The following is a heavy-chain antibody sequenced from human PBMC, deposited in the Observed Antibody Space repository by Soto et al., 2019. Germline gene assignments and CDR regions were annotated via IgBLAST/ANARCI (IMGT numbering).Heavy chain of an antibody. Sequence: GASVKVSCKASGGTFSRYAISWVRQAPGQGLEWMGGIIPIFGTANYAQKFQGRVTITADESTSTAYMELSSLRSEDTAVYYCARDSRGYYHYFDYWGQGTLVTVSS. J-gene: IGHJ4*02. D-gene: IGHD3-22*01. CDR1: GGTFSRYA. V-gene: IGHV1-69*13. CDR2: IIPIFGTA. CDR3: ARDSRGYYHYFDY.